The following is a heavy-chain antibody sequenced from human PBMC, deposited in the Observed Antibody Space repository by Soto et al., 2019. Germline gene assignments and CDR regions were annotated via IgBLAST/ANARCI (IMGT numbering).Heavy chain of an antibody. CDR3: ARHLQMNAVVVAATTWFDP. J-gene: IGHJ5*02. CDR1: GGYISSSSYY. V-gene: IGHV4-39*01. D-gene: IGHD2-15*01. CDR2: IYYSGST. Sequence: PSETLSLTCTVSGGYISSSSYYWGWIRQPPGKGLEWIGSIYYSGSTYYNPSLKSRVTISVDTSKNQFSLKLSSVTAADTAVYCCARHLQMNAVVVAATTWFDPWGQGTLVTVSS.